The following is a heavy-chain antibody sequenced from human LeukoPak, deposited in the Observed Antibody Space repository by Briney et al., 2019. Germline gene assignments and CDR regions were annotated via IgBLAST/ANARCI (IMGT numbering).Heavy chain of an antibody. J-gene: IGHJ6*02. Sequence: GGSLRLSCAASGFTFSDYYMSWIRQAPGKGLEWVSYISSSGSTIYYADSVKGRFTISRDNAKNSLYLQMNSLRAEDTAVYYCARSRPGYHYYYYGMDVWGQGTTVTVSS. CDR3: ARSRPGYHYYYYGMDV. CDR2: ISSSGSTI. CDR1: GFTFSDYY. V-gene: IGHV3-11*01. D-gene: IGHD5-12*01.